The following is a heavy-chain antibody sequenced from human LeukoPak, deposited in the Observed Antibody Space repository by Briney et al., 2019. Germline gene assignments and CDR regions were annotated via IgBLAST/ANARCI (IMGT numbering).Heavy chain of an antibody. CDR2: ISSSGSTI. D-gene: IGHD1-26*01. J-gene: IGHJ4*02. CDR1: GFTLSDYY. CDR3: ARVRVGPTTDFDY. Sequence: GRSLRLSCAPSGFTLSDYYMSWIRQAPGRGLEWVSYISSSGSTILYADSVKARFTITRDNAKNLLYLQMNGLRAEYWAVYYCARVRVGPTTDFDYWVRGTLATVS. V-gene: IGHV3-11*04.